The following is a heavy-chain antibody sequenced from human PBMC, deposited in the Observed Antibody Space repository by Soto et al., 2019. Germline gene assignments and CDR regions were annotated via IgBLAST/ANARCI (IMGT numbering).Heavy chain of an antibody. CDR2: ISYDGSNK. D-gene: IGHD2-2*01. Sequence: TGGSLRLSCAASGFTFSSYGMRWVRQAPGKGLEWVAVISYDGSNKYYADSVKGRFTISRDNSKNTLYLQMNSLRAADTAVYYCARGEERVAMPSGYWGQGTLVTVSS. V-gene: IGHV3-30*03. CDR1: GFTFSSYG. CDR3: ARGEERVAMPSGY. J-gene: IGHJ4*02.